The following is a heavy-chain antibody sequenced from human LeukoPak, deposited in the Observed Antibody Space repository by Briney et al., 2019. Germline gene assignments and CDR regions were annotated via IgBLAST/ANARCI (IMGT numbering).Heavy chain of an antibody. V-gene: IGHV3-15*01. CDR3: TRALPAAMFDPFDY. J-gene: IGHJ4*02. CDR1: GLTFSNAW. Sequence: GGSLRLSCAASGLTFSNAWMSWVRQAPGKGLEWVGRIKSKTDGETTDYAAPVKGRFTISRDDSKSIAYLQMNSLKTEDTAVYYCTRALPAAMFDPFDYWGQGTLVTVSS. CDR2: IKSKTDGETT. D-gene: IGHD2-2*01.